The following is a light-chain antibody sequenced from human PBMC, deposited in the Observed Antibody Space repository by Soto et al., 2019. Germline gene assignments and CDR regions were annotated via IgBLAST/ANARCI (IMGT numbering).Light chain of an antibody. Sequence: QSVLTQPPSASGSPGQSVTISCTGTSSDVGAYNYVSWYQQHPGKVPKLMIYEVSKRPSGVPDRFSGSKSGNTASLTVSGLQAEDEADYYCSSYAGRNNVVFGGGTQLTVL. V-gene: IGLV2-8*01. J-gene: IGLJ3*02. CDR3: SSYAGRNNVV. CDR2: EVS. CDR1: SSDVGAYNY.